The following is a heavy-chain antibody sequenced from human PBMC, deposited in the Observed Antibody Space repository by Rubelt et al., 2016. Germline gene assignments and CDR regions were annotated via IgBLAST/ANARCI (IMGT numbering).Heavy chain of an antibody. Sequence: EVQLLESGGGLVQPGGSLRLSCAASGFIFSSYAMSWVRQAPGKGLEWVSAISGSGGSTYYADSVEGRFTISRDNSKNTVYLHMSSLGVEDTAVYFCARGAGRFDPWGQGTLVTVSS. CDR2: ISGSGGST. V-gene: IGHV3-23*01. D-gene: IGHD6-13*01. J-gene: IGHJ5*02. CDR1: GFIFSSYA. CDR3: ARGAGRFDP.